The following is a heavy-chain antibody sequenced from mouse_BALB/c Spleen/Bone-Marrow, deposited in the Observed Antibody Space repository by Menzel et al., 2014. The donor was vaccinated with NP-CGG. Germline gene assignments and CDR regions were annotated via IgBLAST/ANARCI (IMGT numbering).Heavy chain of an antibody. CDR3: ARLITTYFDY. J-gene: IGHJ2*01. V-gene: IGHV5-12-2*01. CDR2: ISNGGGST. D-gene: IGHD1-1*01. CDR1: GFTFSSYT. Sequence: EVKLMESGGGLVQPGGSLKLSCAASGFTFSSYTMSWVRQTPEKRLEWVAYISNGGGSTYYPDTVKGRFTISRDNAKNTLYLQISSLKSEDTAMYYCARLITTYFDYWGQGTTLTVSS.